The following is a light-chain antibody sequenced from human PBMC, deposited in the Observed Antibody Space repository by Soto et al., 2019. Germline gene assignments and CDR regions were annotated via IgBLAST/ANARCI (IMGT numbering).Light chain of an antibody. CDR1: SSAVGGYNY. CDR2: DVS. CDR3: SSYTSSSRV. J-gene: IGLJ3*02. V-gene: IGLV2-14*01. Sequence: QSALTQPASVSGSPGQSITISCTGTSSAVGGYNYVSWYQQHPGKAPKLMIYDVSNRPSGVSNRFSGSKSGNTASLTISGLQAEDEADYYCSSYTSSSRVFGGGTKLTVL.